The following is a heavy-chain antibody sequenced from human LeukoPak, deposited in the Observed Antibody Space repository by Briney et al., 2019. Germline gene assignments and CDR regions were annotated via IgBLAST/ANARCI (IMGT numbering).Heavy chain of an antibody. CDR3: ATKQWLAPPPDS. CDR2: INTDGTVT. V-gene: IGHV3-74*01. CDR1: GFTFSKDW. Sequence: GGSLRLSCAASGFTFSKDWMLWVRQAPGKGLESVSRINTDGTVTTYADSVKGRFTVARDNADNTMFLQMNSVRDEDTAVYYCATKQWLAPPPDSWGQGTQVTVPS. J-gene: IGHJ4*02. D-gene: IGHD6-19*01.